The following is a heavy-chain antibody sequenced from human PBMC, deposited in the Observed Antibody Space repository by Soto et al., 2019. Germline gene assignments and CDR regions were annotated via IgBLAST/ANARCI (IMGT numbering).Heavy chain of an antibody. V-gene: IGHV3-23*01. CDR1: GFTFSSYA. CDR3: AKDLYRGYDLAYYYCGMDD. J-gene: IGHJ6*02. CDR2: ISGSGAST. Sequence: GGSLRLSCAASGFTFSSYAMSWVRQAPGKVLEWVSAISGSGASTYYADSAKVRFTISRDNSKHTLCLQSNSRTDADTDVHDCAKDLYRGYDLAYYYCGMDDGGQGTTVTVSS. D-gene: IGHD5-12*01.